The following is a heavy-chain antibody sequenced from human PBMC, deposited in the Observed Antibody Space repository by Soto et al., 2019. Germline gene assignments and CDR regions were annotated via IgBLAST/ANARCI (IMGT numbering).Heavy chain of an antibody. CDR3: GKRGTDGTSSPYYFDC. Sequence: GGSLRLSCAGSGFTFSNYAMSWVRQAPGKGLEWVSAISSAVNTYYADSVKGRFTIFRDNSKNTLSLQMNSLRAADTAVYYCGKRGTDGTSSPYYFDCWGQRSLVAVSS. V-gene: IGHV3-23*01. CDR2: ISSAVNT. CDR1: GFTFSNYA. D-gene: IGHD1-1*01. J-gene: IGHJ4*02.